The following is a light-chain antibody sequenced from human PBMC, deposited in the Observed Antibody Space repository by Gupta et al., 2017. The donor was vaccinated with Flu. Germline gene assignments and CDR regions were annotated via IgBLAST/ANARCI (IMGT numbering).Light chain of an antibody. CDR2: KDN. CDR3: QSPDSTRTRYV. J-gene: IGLJ1*01. CDR1: ALSELP. Sequence: SHELPQPPSLSVSPGQTATITCSGDALSELPVHWYQQKPGQAPILVIYKDNQRPSGIPERFSGSSSGTTVTLTISGVRAEDEADYYCQSPDSTRTRYVFGIGTKVTVL. V-gene: IGLV3-25*02.